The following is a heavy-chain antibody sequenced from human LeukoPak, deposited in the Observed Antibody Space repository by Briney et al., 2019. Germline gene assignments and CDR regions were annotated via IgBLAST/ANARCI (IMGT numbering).Heavy chain of an antibody. D-gene: IGHD5-18*01. J-gene: IGHJ6*03. CDR3: ATVDPAMTKIVDYYYMDV. V-gene: IGHV1-2*06. CDR1: GYTFTGYY. Sequence: GASVKVSCKASGYTFTGYYMHWVRQAPGQGLEWMGRINPNSGGTNYAQKFQGRVTMTRDTSISTAYMELSRLRSDDTAVYYCATVDPAMTKIVDYYYMDVWGKGTPVTVSS. CDR2: INPNSGGT.